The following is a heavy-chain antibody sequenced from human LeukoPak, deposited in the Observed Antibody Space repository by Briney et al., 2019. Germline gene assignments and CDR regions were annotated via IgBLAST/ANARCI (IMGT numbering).Heavy chain of an antibody. J-gene: IGHJ4*02. CDR3: ARFAFGGTSDY. Sequence: ASVKVSCKASGYTFTDYYIHWVRQAAGQGLEWLGWINLNSAGTKYAQKFQGRVTLTRDTSISTAYMEFSRLRSDDTAVNYCARFAFGGTSDYWGQGTLVTVSS. V-gene: IGHV1-2*02. D-gene: IGHD3-16*01. CDR1: GYTFTDYY. CDR2: INLNSAGT.